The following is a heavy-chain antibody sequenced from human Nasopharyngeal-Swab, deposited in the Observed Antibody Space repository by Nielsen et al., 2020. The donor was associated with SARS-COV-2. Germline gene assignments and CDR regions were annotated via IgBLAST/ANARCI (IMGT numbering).Heavy chain of an antibody. Sequence: GESLKISCAASGFTFSSYSMNWVRQAPGKGLEWVSYISSSSTIYYADSVKGRFTISRDNAKNSLYLQMNSLRDEDTAVYYCARDIGPFAAPNWFDPWGQGTLVTVSS. V-gene: IGHV3-48*02. J-gene: IGHJ5*02. CDR1: GFTFSSYS. CDR3: ARDIGPFAAPNWFDP. CDR2: ISSSSTI. D-gene: IGHD6-13*01.